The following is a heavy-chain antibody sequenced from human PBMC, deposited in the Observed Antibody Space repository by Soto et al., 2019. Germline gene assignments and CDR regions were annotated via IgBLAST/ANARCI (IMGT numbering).Heavy chain of an antibody. V-gene: IGHV3-48*03. D-gene: IGHD3-16*01. J-gene: IGHJ4*02. CDR2: ITSSGSTV. CDR3: ARVLIGSYGVAYFDS. CDR1: GFTFSSHQ. Sequence: GGSLRLSCAASGFTFSSHQMVWVRQAPGKGLYWLSYITSSGSTVYYADSLRGRFTTSRDNARNSLYLQMNSLTAEDTAIYYCARVLIGSYGVAYFDSWGQGTLVTVSS.